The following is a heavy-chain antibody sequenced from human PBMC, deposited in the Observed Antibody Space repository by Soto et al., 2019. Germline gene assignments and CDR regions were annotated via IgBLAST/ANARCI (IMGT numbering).Heavy chain of an antibody. CDR1: GYSFTGYW. J-gene: IGHJ3*02. V-gene: IGHV5-10-1*01. Sequence: ESMKMSGKGSGYSFTGYWISWVRQMPGKGLEWMGRIDPSDSYTNYSPSFQGRVTISADKSISTAYLQWSSLKASDTAMYYCASRRNPHAFDIWGQGTMV. CDR3: ASRRNPHAFDI. CDR2: IDPSDSYT.